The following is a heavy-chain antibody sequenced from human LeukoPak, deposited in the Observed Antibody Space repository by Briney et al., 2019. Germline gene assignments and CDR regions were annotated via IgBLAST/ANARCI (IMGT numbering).Heavy chain of an antibody. V-gene: IGHV4-61*02. CDR1: GGSISSGSYY. CDR2: IYTSGST. Sequence: SQTLSLTCTVSGGSISSGSYYWSWIRQPAGKGLEWIGRIYTSGSTNYNPSLKSRVTISVDTSKNQFSLKLGSVTAADTAVYYCARAKGRFQGIFGVVIEADGMDVWGQGTTVTVSS. CDR3: ARAKGRFQGIFGVVIEADGMDV. J-gene: IGHJ6*02. D-gene: IGHD3-3*01.